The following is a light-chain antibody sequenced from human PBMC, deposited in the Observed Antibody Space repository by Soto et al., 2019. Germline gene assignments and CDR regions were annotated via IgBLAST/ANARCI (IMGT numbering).Light chain of an antibody. CDR1: SSNIGSNT. V-gene: IGLV1-44*01. J-gene: IGLJ2*01. CDR2: SNN. Sequence: QSVLTQPPSASGTPGQRVTISCSGSSSNIGSNTVNSYQQLPGTAPKLLIYSNNQRPSGVPDRFSGSKSGTSASLAISGLQSEYEADYYCAAWDDSLNGVVFGGGTKLTVL. CDR3: AAWDDSLNGVV.